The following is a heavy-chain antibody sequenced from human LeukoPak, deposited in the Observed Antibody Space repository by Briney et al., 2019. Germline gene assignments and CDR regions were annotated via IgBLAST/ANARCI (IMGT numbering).Heavy chain of an antibody. CDR3: XXXXXXRGXTLIXATXTPXXAXDI. Sequence: CXVSGFTVSGNYMSWVRQAPGKGLEWVSSISSSSSYIYYADPVKGRFTISRDNSKNTLYLQMNSLRAEDTAVYYCXXXXXXRGXTLIXATXTPXXAXDIWGQXTMVTVSS. V-gene: IGHV3-21*01. J-gene: IGHJ3*02. CDR1: GFTVSGNY. D-gene: IGHD1-1*01. CDR2: ISSSSSYI.